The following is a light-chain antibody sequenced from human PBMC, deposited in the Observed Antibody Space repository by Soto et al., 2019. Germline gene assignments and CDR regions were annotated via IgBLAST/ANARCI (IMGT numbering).Light chain of an antibody. V-gene: IGKV3-15*01. J-gene: IGKJ1*01. CDR2: GAS. Sequence: EIVMTQSPATLSVSPGERATLSCRASQSVSSNLAWYQQKPGQAPRLLIYGASTRATGIPARFSGSGSGTEFTHTISSLQSEDFAVDYCQQYNNWPSWTFGQGTKVEIK. CDR3: QQYNNWPSWT. CDR1: QSVSSN.